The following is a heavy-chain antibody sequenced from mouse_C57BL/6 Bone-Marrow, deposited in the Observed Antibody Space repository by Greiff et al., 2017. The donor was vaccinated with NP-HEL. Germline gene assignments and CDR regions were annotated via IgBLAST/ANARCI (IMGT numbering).Heavy chain of an antibody. CDR2: IDPSDSYT. J-gene: IGHJ3*01. V-gene: IGHV1-69*01. CDR3: ARGETPFAY. CDR1: GYTFTSYW. Sequence: QVQLQQPGAELVMPGASVKLSCKASGYTFTSYWMHWVKQRPGQGLEWIGEIDPSDSYTNYTQKFTGKSTLTVDKSSSTAYMQLSSLTAEDSAVYYCARGETPFAYWGQGTLVTVSA.